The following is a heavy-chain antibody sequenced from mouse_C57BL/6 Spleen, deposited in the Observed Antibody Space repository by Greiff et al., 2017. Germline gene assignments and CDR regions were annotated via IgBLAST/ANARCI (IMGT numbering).Heavy chain of an antibody. CDR2: IDPSDSYT. D-gene: IGHD4-1*02. Sequence: QVQLQQPGAELVRPGTSVKLSCKASGYTFTSYWMHWVKQRPGQGLEWIGVIDPSDSYTNYNQKFKGKATLTVDTSSSTAYMQLSSLTSEDSAVYYYASQLEPFDYWGQGTTLTVSS. V-gene: IGHV1-59*01. J-gene: IGHJ2*01. CDR3: ASQLEPFDY. CDR1: GYTFTSYW.